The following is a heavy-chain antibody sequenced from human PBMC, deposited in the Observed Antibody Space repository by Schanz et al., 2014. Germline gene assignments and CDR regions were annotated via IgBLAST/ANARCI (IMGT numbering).Heavy chain of an antibody. V-gene: IGHV4-59*01. Sequence: QVQLQESGPGLVKPSQTLSLTCTVSGGSISNYHWSWIQQPPGKGLEWLGYIYSSGNPNYNPSLKRRVTISVDTSKNHFSLTLSSVAAADTAVYYCARVAVAGAAVNRDHYYDLDVWGQGTPVTVSS. CDR3: ARVAVAGAAVNRDHYYDLDV. J-gene: IGHJ6*02. CDR1: GGSISNYH. CDR2: IYSSGNP. D-gene: IGHD6-19*01.